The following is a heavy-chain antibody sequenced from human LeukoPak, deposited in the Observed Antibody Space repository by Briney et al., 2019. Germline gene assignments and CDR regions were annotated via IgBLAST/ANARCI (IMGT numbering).Heavy chain of an antibody. CDR3: AKGARTTVTAFLNFDY. J-gene: IGHJ4*02. V-gene: IGHV3-23*01. D-gene: IGHD4-17*01. CDR1: GFTFSSYA. CDR2: ISGSGGST. Sequence: PGGSLRLSCAASGFTFSSYAMSWVRQAPGKGLEWVSAISGSGGSTYYADSVKGRFTISRDNSKNTLYLQMNSLRAEDTAVYYCAKGARTTVTAFLNFDYWGQGTLVTVSS.